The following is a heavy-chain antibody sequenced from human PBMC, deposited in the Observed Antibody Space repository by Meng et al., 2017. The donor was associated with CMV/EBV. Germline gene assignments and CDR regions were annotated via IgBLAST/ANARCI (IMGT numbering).Heavy chain of an antibody. J-gene: IGHJ6*02. Sequence: SETLSLTCAVYGGSFSGYYWSWIRQPPGKGLEWIGEINHSGSTNYNPSLKSRVTISVDTSKNQFSLKPSSVTAADTAVYYCARGHSYGYGSYYYYGMDVWGQGTTVTVSS. CDR3: ARGHSYGYGSYYYYGMDV. CDR2: INHSGST. D-gene: IGHD5-18*01. CDR1: GGSFSGYY. V-gene: IGHV4-34*01.